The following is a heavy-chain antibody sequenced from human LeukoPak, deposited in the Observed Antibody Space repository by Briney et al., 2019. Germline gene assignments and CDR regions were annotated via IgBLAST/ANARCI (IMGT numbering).Heavy chain of an antibody. V-gene: IGHV1-2*02. Sequence: ASVTVSCKTSGYMVSDYYMHWVRQAPGQGLGWMGWLRGDTGDTDSPQKFKGRVTMTRDTATNTAYMQLSRLTYDDTAIYFCARVRDNACDYWGQGTLVTVSS. CDR2: LRGDTGDT. CDR1: GYMVSDYY. J-gene: IGHJ4*02. D-gene: IGHD1-1*01. CDR3: ARVRDNACDY.